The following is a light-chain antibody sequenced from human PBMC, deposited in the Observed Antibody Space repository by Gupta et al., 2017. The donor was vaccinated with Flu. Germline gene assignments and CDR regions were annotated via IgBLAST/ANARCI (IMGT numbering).Light chain of an antibody. CDR1: QVRVHSHRNTY. J-gene: IGKJ2*01. Sequence: VTLAKPASISCRVSQVRVHSHRNTYLHWFQERPGQSPRRLIYKGSNRDSGVPDRFSGSGSGTXFTLKIXRVEADDVGVYYCRQGTGWPYAFGXGTKLEI. CDR3: RQGTGWPYA. V-gene: IGKV2-30*02. CDR2: KGS.